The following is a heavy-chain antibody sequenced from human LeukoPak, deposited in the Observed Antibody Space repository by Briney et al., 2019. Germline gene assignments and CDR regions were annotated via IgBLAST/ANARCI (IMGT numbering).Heavy chain of an antibody. CDR2: ITWNSDSI. J-gene: IGHJ6*03. CDR1: GFIFDDYA. CDR3: AKGGGGRLIYYYYMDV. D-gene: IGHD3-16*01. Sequence: PGGSLRLSCAASGFIFDDYAVHWVRQAPGKGLEWVSGITWNSDSIDYADSVKGRFTISRDNAKNSLYLQMNSLRAEDMALYYCAKGGGGRLIYYYYMDVWGKGTTVTVSS. V-gene: IGHV3-9*03.